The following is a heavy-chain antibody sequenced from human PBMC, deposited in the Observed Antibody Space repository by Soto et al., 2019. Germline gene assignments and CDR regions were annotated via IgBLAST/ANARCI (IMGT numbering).Heavy chain of an antibody. CDR3: ARDRGEYTSSWFWYFSH. D-gene: IGHD6-13*01. CDR2: LNIAGTI. Sequence: SETLSLTCSVSGASISSFNWNWVRQPAGKGPEWVGRLNIAGTINYNPSLKSRITMTMDASKNQISLHLGSVTAADTAIYYCARDRGEYTSSWFWYFSHWGHGTLVTVSS. CDR1: GASISSFN. J-gene: IGHJ2*01. V-gene: IGHV4-4*07.